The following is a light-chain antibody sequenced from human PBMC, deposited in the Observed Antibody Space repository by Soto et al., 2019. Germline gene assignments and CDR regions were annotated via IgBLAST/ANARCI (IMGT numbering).Light chain of an antibody. Sequence: EIVMTQSPATLSVSPGERATLSCRASQSVSSNLAWYQQKPGQAPRLLIYGASTRATGIPARFSGSGSGTEFTLTISSLQSADCAVYYCQQYNNWPPWTFGQGTKVEIK. J-gene: IGKJ1*01. CDR1: QSVSSN. CDR2: GAS. CDR3: QQYNNWPPWT. V-gene: IGKV3-15*01.